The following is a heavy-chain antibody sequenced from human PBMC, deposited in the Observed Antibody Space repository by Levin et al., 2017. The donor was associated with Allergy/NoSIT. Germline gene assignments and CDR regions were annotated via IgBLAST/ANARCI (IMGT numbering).Heavy chain of an antibody. V-gene: IGHV4-34*01. CDR1: GGSFSGYY. CDR3: ARGRLRYFDWLLDYFDY. J-gene: IGHJ4*02. CDR2: INHSGST. Sequence: SSETLSLTCAVYGGSFSGYYWSWIRQPPGKGLEWIGEINHSGSTNYNPSLKSRVTISVDTSKNQFSLKLSSVTAADTAVYYCARGRLRYFDWLLDYFDYWGQGTLVTVSS. D-gene: IGHD3-9*01.